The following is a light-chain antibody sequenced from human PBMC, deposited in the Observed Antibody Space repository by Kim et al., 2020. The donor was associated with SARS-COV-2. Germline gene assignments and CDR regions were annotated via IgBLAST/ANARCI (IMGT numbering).Light chain of an antibody. J-gene: IGKJ2*01. CDR3: QQYNTYPYT. CDR1: QSISSW. V-gene: IGKV1-5*03. CDR2: KAS. Sequence: SASVGDRVNITCRASQSISSWLSWYQQKPEKAPKLLIYKASSLESGVPSRFSGSGSGTEFTLTISSLQPGDFATYHCQQYNTYPYTCGRGTKLEI.